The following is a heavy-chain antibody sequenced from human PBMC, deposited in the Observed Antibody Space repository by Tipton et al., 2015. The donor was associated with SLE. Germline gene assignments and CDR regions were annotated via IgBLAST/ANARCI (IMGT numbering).Heavy chain of an antibody. J-gene: IGHJ4*02. D-gene: IGHD2-2*03. Sequence: TLSLTCAVSGGSISSGGYSWSWIRQPPGKGLEWIGYIYHSGSTYYNPSLKSRVTISVDRSKNQFSLKLSSVTAADTAVYYCARDGYAGFDYWGQGTLVTVPS. CDR1: GGSISSGGYS. CDR2: IYHSGST. V-gene: IGHV4-30-2*01. CDR3: ARDGYAGFDY.